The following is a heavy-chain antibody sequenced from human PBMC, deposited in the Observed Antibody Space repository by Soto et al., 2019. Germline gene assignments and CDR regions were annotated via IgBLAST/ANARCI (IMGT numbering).Heavy chain of an antibody. J-gene: IGHJ4*02. V-gene: IGHV3-23*01. CDR2: ISGSGGST. CDR1: GFTFSSYA. Sequence: EVQLLESGGGLVQPGGSLRLSCAASGFTFSSYAMSWVRQAPGKGLEWVSAISGSGGSTYYADSVKGRFTISRDNSKNTLYLQMNSLRAEDTAVYYCAKDLSDSSGYYQYYFDYWGQGTLVTVSS. D-gene: IGHD3-22*01. CDR3: AKDLSDSSGYYQYYFDY.